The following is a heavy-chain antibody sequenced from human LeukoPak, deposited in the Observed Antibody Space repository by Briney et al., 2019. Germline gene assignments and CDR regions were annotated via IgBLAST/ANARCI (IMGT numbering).Heavy chain of an antibody. CDR1: GFTFSSYW. D-gene: IGHD3-10*01. CDR3: ARDRAMVRGVIRVRWFDP. Sequence: GGSLRLSCAASGFTFSSYWMSWVRQAPGKGLEWVANIKQDGSEKYYVDSVKGRFTISRDNAKNSLYLQMNSLRAEDTAVYYCARDRAMVRGVIRVRWFDPWGQGTLVTVSS. V-gene: IGHV3-7*01. CDR2: IKQDGSEK. J-gene: IGHJ5*02.